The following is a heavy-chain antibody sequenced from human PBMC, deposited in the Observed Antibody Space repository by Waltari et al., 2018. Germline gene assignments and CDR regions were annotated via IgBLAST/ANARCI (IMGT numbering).Heavy chain of an antibody. J-gene: IGHJ6*03. CDR2: INPNSGGT. Sequence: QVQLVQSGAEVKKPGASVKVSCKASGYPFPGYYMHWVPPAPGQGLEWRGWINPNSGGTNYAQKFQGRVTMTRDTSISTAYMELSRLRSDDTAVYYCARDGHKVVFDYYYMDVWGKGTTVTVSS. CDR3: ARDGHKVVFDYYYMDV. V-gene: IGHV1-2*02. D-gene: IGHD2-15*01. CDR1: GYPFPGYY.